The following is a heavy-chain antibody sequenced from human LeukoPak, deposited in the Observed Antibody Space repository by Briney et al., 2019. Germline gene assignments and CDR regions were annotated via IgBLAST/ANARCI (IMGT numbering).Heavy chain of an antibody. V-gene: IGHV4-39*07. CDR3: ARSIAVAGASPKDAFDI. CDR2: IYYSGST. CDR1: GGSMSSSRYY. Sequence: SETLSLTCTVSGGSMSSSRYYWGWIRQPPGKVLEWVGSIYYSGSTDYNPSLKSRLTISVDTSKNQFSLKMSSVTAADSAVYYCARSIAVAGASPKDAFDIWGQGTMVTVSS. D-gene: IGHD6-19*01. J-gene: IGHJ3*02.